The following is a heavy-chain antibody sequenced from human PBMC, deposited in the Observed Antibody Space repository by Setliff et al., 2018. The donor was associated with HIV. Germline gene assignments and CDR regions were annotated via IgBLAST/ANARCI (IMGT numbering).Heavy chain of an antibody. CDR1: GYSLTSGYY. CDR2: IHDSGRT. CDR3: ARVRLRVPPSIFDY. D-gene: IGHD2-2*01. Sequence: SETLSLTCGVSGYSLTSGYYWGWIRQPPGKGLEWIGSIHDSGRTYYNPSLKSRVTISVDTSKNQFSLRLNSVTVADTAVYYCARVRLRVPPSIFDYWGMGSLVTVSS. J-gene: IGHJ4*02. V-gene: IGHV4-38-2*01.